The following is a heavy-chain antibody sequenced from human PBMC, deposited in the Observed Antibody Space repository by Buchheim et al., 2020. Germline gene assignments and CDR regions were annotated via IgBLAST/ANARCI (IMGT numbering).Heavy chain of an antibody. CDR3: ARKSFEYSSSSPLYYYYYYMNV. D-gene: IGHD6-6*01. J-gene: IGHJ6*03. CDR1: GGSFSGYY. V-gene: IGHV4-34*01. Sequence: QVQLQQWGAGLLKPSETLSLTCAVYGGSFSGYYWSWIRQPPGKGLEWIGEINHSGSTNYNPSLKSRVTISVDTSKNQFSLKLSSVTAADTAVYYCARKSFEYSSSSPLYYYYYYMNVWGKGTT. CDR2: INHSGST.